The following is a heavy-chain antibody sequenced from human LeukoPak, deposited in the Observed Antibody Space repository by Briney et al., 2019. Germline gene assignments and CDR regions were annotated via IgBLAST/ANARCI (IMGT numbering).Heavy chain of an antibody. D-gene: IGHD6-19*01. CDR3: ARALTRIAVAGFDY. Sequence: GGSLRLSCAASGFTFSSYSMNWVRQAPGKGLEWVSSISSSSSYIYYADSVKGRFTISRDNAKNSLYLQMNSLRAEDTAVYYCARALTRIAVAGFDYWGQGTLVTVSS. CDR1: GFTFSSYS. V-gene: IGHV3-21*01. J-gene: IGHJ4*02. CDR2: ISSSSSYI.